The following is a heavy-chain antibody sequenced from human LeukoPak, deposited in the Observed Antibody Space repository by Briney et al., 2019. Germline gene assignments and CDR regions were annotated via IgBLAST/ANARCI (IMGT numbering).Heavy chain of an antibody. Sequence: GGSLRLSCAASGFTVIGKHMTWVRQAPGKGLEWLSVIFSGDSTYYADSVRGRFTISRDNSNNTLYLQMNSLTAEDTAVYYCTSRVLVPAAISDYWGQGTLVTVSS. CDR1: GFTVIGKH. CDR3: TSRVLVPAAISDY. J-gene: IGHJ4*02. V-gene: IGHV3-53*01. D-gene: IGHD2-2*01. CDR2: IFSGDST.